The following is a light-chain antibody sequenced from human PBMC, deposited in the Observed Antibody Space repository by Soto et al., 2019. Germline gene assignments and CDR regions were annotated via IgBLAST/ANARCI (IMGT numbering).Light chain of an antibody. CDR2: DNN. J-gene: IGLJ2*01. V-gene: IGLV1-51*01. CDR3: GTWDSSLSAVV. Sequence: QSVLTQPPSVSAAPGQRVTISCSGSSSNIGNNYVSWYQQLPGTAPKLLLYDNNKRPSGITDRFSGSKSGTSATLGITGLQTGDEADYYCGTWDSSLSAVVFGGGTKQTVL. CDR1: SSNIGNNY.